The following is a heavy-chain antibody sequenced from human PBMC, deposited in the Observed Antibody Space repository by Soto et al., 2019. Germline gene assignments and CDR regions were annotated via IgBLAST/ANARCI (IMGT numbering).Heavy chain of an antibody. J-gene: IGHJ4*02. Sequence: QVQLQQWGAGLLKASKTLSLTCAVYGGSFSGHYWSWIRQPPGKELEGIGEVTHSGSTNSNPSLKSRVTISADTSKNQFSLKLSSVTAANTALYYCARDASMIVEVQSDAPDKYYFDSWGQGTLVTVSS. CDR1: GGSFSGHY. D-gene: IGHD2-2*01. V-gene: IGHV4-34*01. CDR3: ARDASMIVEVQSDAPDKYYFDS. CDR2: VTHSGST.